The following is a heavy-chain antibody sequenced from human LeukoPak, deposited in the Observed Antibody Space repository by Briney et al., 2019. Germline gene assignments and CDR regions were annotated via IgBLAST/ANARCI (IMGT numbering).Heavy chain of an antibody. D-gene: IGHD2-15*01. J-gene: IGHJ6*03. CDR2: IYYSGST. V-gene: IGHV4-39*07. CDR3: ARDLIGYCSGGSCYAPRDYYYYMDV. CDR1: GGSISSSSYY. Sequence: SETLSLTCTVSGGSISSSSYYWGWIRQPPGKGLEWIGSIYYSGSTNYNPSLKSRVTISVDTSKNQFSLKLSSVTAADTAVYYCARDLIGYCSGGSCYAPRDYYYYMDVWGKGTTVTVSS.